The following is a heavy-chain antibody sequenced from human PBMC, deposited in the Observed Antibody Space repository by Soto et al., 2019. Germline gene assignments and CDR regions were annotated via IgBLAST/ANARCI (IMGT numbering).Heavy chain of an antibody. CDR3: AIQMVRGVIPNNWFDP. J-gene: IGHJ5*02. CDR1: RDTFTSYA. D-gene: IGHD3-10*01. Sequence: ASAKVSWKASRDTFTSYAMYWVRQAHEQRLEWMGWINAGNGNTKYSQKFQGRVTMTRDTSTSTVYMELSSLRSEDTAVYYCAIQMVRGVIPNNWFDPRGQGTLVTVSS. V-gene: IGHV1-3*01. CDR2: INAGNGNT.